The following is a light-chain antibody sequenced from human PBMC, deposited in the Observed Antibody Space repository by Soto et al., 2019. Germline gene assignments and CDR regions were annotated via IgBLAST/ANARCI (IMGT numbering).Light chain of an antibody. CDR2: DAS. CDR3: QQYDNLPIT. V-gene: IGKV1-33*01. Sequence: DIQMTQSPSSLSASVGDRVTITCQASQDISNYLNLYQQKPGKAPKLLIYDASNLETGVPSRFSGSGSGTDFTFTISSLQPEDIATYYCQQYDNLPITFGQGTRLEI. J-gene: IGKJ5*01. CDR1: QDISNY.